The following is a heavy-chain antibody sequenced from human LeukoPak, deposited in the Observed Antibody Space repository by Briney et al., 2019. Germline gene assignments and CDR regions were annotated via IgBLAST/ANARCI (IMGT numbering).Heavy chain of an antibody. V-gene: IGHV4-39*01. J-gene: IGHJ6*03. CDR1: GDSISIGSYY. Sequence: SETLSLTCTVSGDSISIGSYYWSWIRQPPGKGLEWIGSIYYSGSTYYNPSLKSRVTISVDTSKNQFSLKLSSVTAADTAVYYCASQFWSGYYNYYYYYYMDVWGKGTTVTVSS. CDR2: IYYSGST. D-gene: IGHD3-3*01. CDR3: ASQFWSGYYNYYYYYYMDV.